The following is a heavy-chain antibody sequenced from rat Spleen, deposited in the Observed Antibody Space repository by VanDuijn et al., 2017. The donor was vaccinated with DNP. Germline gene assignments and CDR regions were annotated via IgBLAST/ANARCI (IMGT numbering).Heavy chain of an antibody. CDR3: ARRRLPYWYFDF. V-gene: IGHV1-43*01. D-gene: IGHD1-4*01. Sequence: QVQLQQSGAELAKPGSSVKISCKASGYTFTTYSISWIKQTTGQDREYIGYINTGSGGTNYNEKFKGKATLTVDKSSSTAFMQLSSLTPDDSAVYYCARRRLPYWYFDFWGPGTMVTVSS. CDR2: INTGSGGT. J-gene: IGHJ1*01. CDR1: GYTFTTYS.